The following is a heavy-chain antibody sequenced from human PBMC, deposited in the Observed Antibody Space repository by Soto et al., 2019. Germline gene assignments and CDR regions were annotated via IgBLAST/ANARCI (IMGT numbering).Heavy chain of an antibody. Sequence: QVQLQESGPGLVKPSQTLSLTCTVSGGSISSGDYYWSWIRQPPGKGLEWIGYIYYSGSTYYNPSLKSRVTISVDTSKNQFSLKLSSVTATDTAVYYCARAQIWFGELRVYYFDYWGQGTLVTVSS. CDR1: GGSISSGDYY. J-gene: IGHJ4*02. V-gene: IGHV4-30-4*01. CDR2: IYYSGST. D-gene: IGHD3-10*01. CDR3: ARAQIWFGELRVYYFDY.